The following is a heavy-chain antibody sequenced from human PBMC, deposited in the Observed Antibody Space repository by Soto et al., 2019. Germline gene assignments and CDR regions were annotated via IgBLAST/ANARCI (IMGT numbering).Heavy chain of an antibody. D-gene: IGHD2-2*01. CDR2: ISSSSSTI. J-gene: IGHJ5*02. V-gene: IGHV3-48*01. CDR1: GFTFSSYS. CDR3: ARDLVGCSSTSCYFPGFDP. Sequence: EVQLVESGGGLVQPGGSLRLSCAASGFTFSSYSMNWVRQAPGKGLEWVSYISSSSSTIYYADSVKGRFTISRDNAKNALYLQMNRLRAEETAVYYCARDLVGCSSTSCYFPGFDPWGQGTLVTVSS.